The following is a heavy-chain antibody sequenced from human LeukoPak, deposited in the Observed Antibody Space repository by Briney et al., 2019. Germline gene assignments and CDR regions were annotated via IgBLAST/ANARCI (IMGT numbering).Heavy chain of an antibody. D-gene: IGHD2-2*01. V-gene: IGHV4-31*03. CDR1: GGSISSGGYY. CDR2: IYYSGST. Sequence: SQTLSLTCTVSGGSISSGGYYWSWIRQHPGKGLEWIGYIYYSGSTYYNPSLKSRVTISVDTSKNQFSLKLSSVTAADTAVYYCARDADSSTGGFDPWGQGTLVTVSS. CDR3: ARDADSSTGGFDP. J-gene: IGHJ5*02.